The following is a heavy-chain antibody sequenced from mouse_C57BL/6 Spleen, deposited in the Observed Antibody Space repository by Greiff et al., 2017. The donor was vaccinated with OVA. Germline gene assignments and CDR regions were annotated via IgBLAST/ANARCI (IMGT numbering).Heavy chain of an antibody. V-gene: IGHV3-6*01. J-gene: IGHJ3*01. CDR2: ISYDGSN. CDR3: ARGAQATLAY. Sequence: VQLKQSGPGLVKPSQSLSLTCSVTGYSITSGYYWNWIRQFPGNKLEWMGYISYDGSNNYNPSLKNRISITRDTSKNQFFLKLNSVTTEDTATYYCARGAQATLAYWGQGTLVTVSA. D-gene: IGHD3-2*02. CDR1: GYSITSGYY.